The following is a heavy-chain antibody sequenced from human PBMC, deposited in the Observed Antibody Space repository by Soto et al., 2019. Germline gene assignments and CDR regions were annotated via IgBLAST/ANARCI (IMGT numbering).Heavy chain of an antibody. CDR3: ASSQKGYNWNYFDH. CDR2: VFYTGFT. D-gene: IGHD1-20*01. V-gene: IGHV4-39*01. CDR1: GVSISGSYYY. Sequence: PSETLSLTCAVSGVSISGSYYYWGWLRQSPGRGPEWIGSVFYTGFTSYNPSLESRVSVSVDTSKNQFSLKVSAVTAADTAVYYCASSQKGYNWNYFDHWGQGALVTVSS. J-gene: IGHJ4*02.